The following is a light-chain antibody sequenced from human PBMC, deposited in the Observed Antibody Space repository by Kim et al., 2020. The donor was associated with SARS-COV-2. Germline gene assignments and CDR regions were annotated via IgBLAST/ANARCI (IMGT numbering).Light chain of an antibody. J-gene: IGKJ4*01. V-gene: IGKV2-28*01. CDR2: LGS. CDR1: QSLLYRNGYNY. Sequence: DIVMTQSPLSLLVTPGEPASITCRSSQSLLYRNGYNYLDWYLQKPGQSPHLLIYLGSNRASGVPDRFSGSGSGTDFTLNISRVEAEDVGVYYCMQAVQTPLTFGGGTKVDIK. CDR3: MQAVQTPLT.